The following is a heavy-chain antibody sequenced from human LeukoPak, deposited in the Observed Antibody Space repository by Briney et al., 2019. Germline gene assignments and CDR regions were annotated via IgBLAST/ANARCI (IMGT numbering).Heavy chain of an antibody. D-gene: IGHD4-17*01. CDR1: GGSFSGYY. Sequence: SSETLSLTCAVYGGSFSGYYWSWIRQPPGKGLEWIGEIKHSGSTNYNPSLKSRVTISVDTSKNQFSLKLSSVTAADTAVYYCARRRGLLAYFDYWGQGTLVSVSS. V-gene: IGHV4-34*01. CDR3: ARRRGLLAYFDY. J-gene: IGHJ4*02. CDR2: IKHSGST.